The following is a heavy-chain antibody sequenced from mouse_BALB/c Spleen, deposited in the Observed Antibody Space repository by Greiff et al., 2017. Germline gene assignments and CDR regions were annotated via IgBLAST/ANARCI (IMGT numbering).Heavy chain of an antibody. J-gene: IGHJ4*01. CDR1: GFTFSSYG. D-gene: IGHD2-14*01. V-gene: IGHV5-6-3*01. CDR3: ARDRYDDNYAMDY. Sequence: EVQLVESGGGLVQPGGSLKLSCAASGFTFSSYGMSWVRQTPDKRLELVATINSNGGSTYYPDSVKGRFTISRDNAKNTLYLQMSSLKSEDTAMYYCARDRYDDNYAMDYWGQGTSVTVSS. CDR2: INSNGGST.